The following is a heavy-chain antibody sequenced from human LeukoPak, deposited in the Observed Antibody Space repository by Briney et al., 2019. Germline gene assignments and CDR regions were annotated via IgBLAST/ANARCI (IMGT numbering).Heavy chain of an antibody. D-gene: IGHD6-19*01. CDR1: GGSISSSNW. V-gene: IGHV4-4*02. Sequence: SETLSLTCAVSGGSISSSNWWSWVRQPPGKGLEWIGEIYHSGSTNYNPSLKSRVTISVDKSKNQFSLKMSSVTAADTAVYYCARDRSGSGWYFSDAFDIWGQGTIVTVSS. CDR2: IYHSGST. CDR3: ARDRSGSGWYFSDAFDI. J-gene: IGHJ3*02.